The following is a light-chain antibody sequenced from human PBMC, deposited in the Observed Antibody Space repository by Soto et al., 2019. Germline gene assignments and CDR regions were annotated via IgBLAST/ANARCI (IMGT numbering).Light chain of an antibody. J-gene: IGKJ4*01. CDR2: DAS. CDR3: QEYSSYST. Sequence: DIQMTQSPSTLSGSVGERVTITCRASQTISSWLAWDQQKPGKAPKLLIYDASSLESGVPLRFSGSGSGTDFTLTISSLQPDDFATYYCQEYSSYSTFGGGTKVDIK. V-gene: IGKV1-5*01. CDR1: QTISSW.